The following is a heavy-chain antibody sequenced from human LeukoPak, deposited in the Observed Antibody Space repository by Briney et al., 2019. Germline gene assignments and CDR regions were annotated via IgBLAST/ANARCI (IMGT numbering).Heavy chain of an antibody. J-gene: IGHJ6*03. CDR3: ASRSYYMDV. V-gene: IGHV4-34*01. CDR2: INHSGST. Sequence: PSETLSLTCAVYGGSFSGYYWSWIRQPPGKGLEWIGEINHSGSTNYNPSLKSRVTISVDTSKNQFSLKLSSVTAADTAVYYCASRSYYMDVWGKGTTVTVSS. CDR1: GGSFSGYY.